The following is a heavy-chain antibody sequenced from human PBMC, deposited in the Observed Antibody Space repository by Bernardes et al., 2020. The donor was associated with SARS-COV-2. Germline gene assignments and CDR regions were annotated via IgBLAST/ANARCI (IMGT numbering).Heavy chain of an antibody. CDR1: GITVITNY. J-gene: IGHJ5*02. Sequence: GSLRLSCAASGITVITNYMTWVRQAPGKGLEWVSVIYSDGLTYYADSVKGRFTISRDNSKNTLSLQMNSLRAEDTAVYYCARGASGFNPWGQGTLVTVSS. V-gene: IGHV3-66*01. CDR3: ARGASGFNP. D-gene: IGHD3-22*01. CDR2: IYSDGLT.